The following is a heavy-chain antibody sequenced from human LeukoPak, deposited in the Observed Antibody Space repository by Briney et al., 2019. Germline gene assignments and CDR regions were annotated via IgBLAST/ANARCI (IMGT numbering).Heavy chain of an antibody. V-gene: IGHV3-15*01. D-gene: IGHD1-26*01. CDR3: TTATKSGTYSRGY. Sequence: GGSLRLSCAASRFRFSTFPMGWVRQAPGKGLEWVGRIKSKTDGGTTDYAAPVKGRFTISRDDSKNTLYLQMNSLKTEDTAVYYCTTATKSGTYSRGYWGQGTLVTVSS. J-gene: IGHJ4*02. CDR1: RFRFSTFP. CDR2: IKSKTDGGTT.